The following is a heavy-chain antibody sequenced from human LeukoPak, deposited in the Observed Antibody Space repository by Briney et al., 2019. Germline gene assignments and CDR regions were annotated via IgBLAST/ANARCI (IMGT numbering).Heavy chain of an antibody. CDR2: ISSSSSYI. J-gene: IGHJ4*02. CDR1: GFTFSSHS. Sequence: PGGSLRLSCAASGFTFSSHSMNWVRQAPGKGLEWVSSISSSSSYIYYADSVKGRFTISRDNAKNSLYLQMNSLRAEDTAVYYCARGILGLYYFDYWGQGTLVTVSS. CDR3: ARGILGLYYFDY. V-gene: IGHV3-21*01.